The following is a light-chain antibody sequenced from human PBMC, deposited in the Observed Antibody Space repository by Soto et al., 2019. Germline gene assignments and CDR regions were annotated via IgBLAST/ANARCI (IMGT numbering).Light chain of an antibody. CDR2: DVS. J-gene: IGLJ3*02. Sequence: QSALTQPASVSGSPGQSITISCTGSSSDVGGYNYVSWYQQHPGKAPKLMIYDVSNRPSGVSNRFSGSKSGNTASLTISGLQAEDDADYYCSSYTRRSTWVFGGGTKLTVL. CDR3: SSYTRRSTWV. CDR1: SSDVGGYNY. V-gene: IGLV2-14*01.